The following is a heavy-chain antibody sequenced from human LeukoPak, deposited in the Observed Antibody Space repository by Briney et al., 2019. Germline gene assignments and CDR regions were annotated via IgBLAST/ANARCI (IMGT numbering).Heavy chain of an antibody. D-gene: IGHD2-15*01. CDR3: AKAPVTSCRGAFCYPFDS. CDR2: INWNSDSI. CDR1: GFTFDDYA. V-gene: IGHV3-9*01. J-gene: IGHJ4*02. Sequence: PGGSLRLSCAVSGFTFDDYAMHWVRQVPGKGLEWVSGINWNSDSIGYADSVKGRFTTSRDNAKNSLYLQMNSLRVEDAAVYYCAKAPVTSCRGAFCYPFDSWGQGTLVTVSS.